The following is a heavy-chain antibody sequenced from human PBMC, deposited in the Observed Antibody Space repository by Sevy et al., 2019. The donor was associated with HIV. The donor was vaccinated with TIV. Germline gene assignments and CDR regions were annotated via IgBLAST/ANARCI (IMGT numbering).Heavy chain of an antibody. CDR3: AREGRSWYNGLNWFDP. CDR1: GYYIRNGYS. Sequence: SETLSLTCAVSGYYIRNGYSWDWIRQAPGKGLEWIGNIHYSGTTNYNPSLKSRVTISVDTSMNQFSLKLTSVTAADTAVYYCAREGRSWYNGLNWFDPWGQGTLVTVSS. D-gene: IGHD6-13*01. V-gene: IGHV4-38-2*02. CDR2: IHYSGTT. J-gene: IGHJ5*02.